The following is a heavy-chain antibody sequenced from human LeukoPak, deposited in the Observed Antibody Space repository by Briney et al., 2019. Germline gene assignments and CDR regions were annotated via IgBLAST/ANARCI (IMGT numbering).Heavy chain of an antibody. CDR1: GFTFSNAW. CDR3: TTVFYYDSSDYRYYYCYYMDV. CDR2: INSKTDGRTS. Sequence: GGSLRLSCAASGFTFSNAWMSWVRQAPGKGLDWVGRINSKTDGRTSDYAAPVKGRFTISRDDSKHTLYQQMNSLKTEDTAVYYCTTVFYYDSSDYRYYYCYYMDVWGKGTTVTVSS. D-gene: IGHD3-22*01. J-gene: IGHJ6*03. V-gene: IGHV3-15*01.